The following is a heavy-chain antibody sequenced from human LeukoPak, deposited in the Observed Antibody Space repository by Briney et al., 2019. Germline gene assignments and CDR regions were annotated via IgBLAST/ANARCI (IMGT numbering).Heavy chain of an antibody. CDR2: INPNSGDT. CDR1: GYTFTGYY. J-gene: IGHJ4*02. Sequence: ASVKHSCKASGYTFTGYYMHWVREAPGQGLEWMGWINPNSGDTNYAQKFQGRVTMIRDTSISTAYMELSRLRSDDTAVYYCARVVVVGWGQGTLVTVSS. CDR3: ARVVVVG. V-gene: IGHV1-2*02. D-gene: IGHD2-2*01.